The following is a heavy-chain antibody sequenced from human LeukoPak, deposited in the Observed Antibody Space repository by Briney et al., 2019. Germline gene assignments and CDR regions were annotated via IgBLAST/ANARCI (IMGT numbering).Heavy chain of an antibody. Sequence: SGTLSLTRAVSGGSISSSNWWSWVRQPPGKGLEWIGEIYHSGSTNYNPSLKSRVTISVDKSKNQFSLKLSSVTAADTAVYYCASQEGLQLKKPLDYWGQGTLVTVSS. CDR3: ASQEGLQLKKPLDY. V-gene: IGHV4-4*02. CDR1: GGSISSSNW. CDR2: IYHSGST. D-gene: IGHD5-24*01. J-gene: IGHJ4*02.